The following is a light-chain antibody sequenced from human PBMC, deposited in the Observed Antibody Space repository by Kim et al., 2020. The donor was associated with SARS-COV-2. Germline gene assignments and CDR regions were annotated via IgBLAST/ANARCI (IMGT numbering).Light chain of an antibody. CDR1: QRLLPSDGNTY. CDR3: MQATQFPYS. V-gene: IGKV2-24*01. CDR2: KIS. J-gene: IGKJ2*03. Sequence: QSVSISCRSSQRLLPSDGNTYLNWFQQRPGQPPRLLIYKISNRFSGVPDRFSGSGAGTDFTLKISRVEAEDVGLYYCMQATQFPYSFGQGTKLEI.